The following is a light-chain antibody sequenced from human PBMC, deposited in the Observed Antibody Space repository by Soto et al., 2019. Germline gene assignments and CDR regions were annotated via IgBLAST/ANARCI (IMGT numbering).Light chain of an antibody. CDR1: QSVSTF. CDR3: QKRSNWPPT. V-gene: IGKV3-11*01. Sequence: EIVLTQSPATLSLSPGERATLSCRASQSVSTFLGWYQQKPGQAPRLLISDASNRATGIPARFSGSGSGTDFTLTISSLEPEDFAIYYCQKRSNWPPTFGQGTRLEIK. CDR2: DAS. J-gene: IGKJ5*01.